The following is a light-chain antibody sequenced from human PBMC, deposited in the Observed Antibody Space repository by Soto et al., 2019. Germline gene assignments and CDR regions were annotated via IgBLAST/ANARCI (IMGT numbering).Light chain of an antibody. CDR1: SSNIGSNY. CDR3: AAPEDSLSGIYV. CDR2: RNN. Sequence: QSVLTQPPPASGTPGQRVTISCSGSSSNIGSNYVYWYQQLPGTAPKLLIYRNNQRPSGVPDRFSGSKSGTSASLAISGLRSEDEAVYYWAAPEDSLSGIYVFGTGTKVTVL. J-gene: IGLJ1*01. V-gene: IGLV1-47*01.